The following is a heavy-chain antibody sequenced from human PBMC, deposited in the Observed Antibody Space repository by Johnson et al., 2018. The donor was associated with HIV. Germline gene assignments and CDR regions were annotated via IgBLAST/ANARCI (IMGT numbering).Heavy chain of an antibody. J-gene: IGHJ3*02. V-gene: IGHV3-74*01. CDR1: GLIFSRSW. D-gene: IGHD3-16*01. Sequence: VQLVESGGGLVQPGGSLRLSCAASGLIFSRSWIHWVRQATGKGLVWVSRTNSDGRSSNYADYGKGRFTISRDNAKKTLHLQMNSLRAEDTAVYYCAREWGMITFGGVIPRNAFDIWGQGTMVTVSS. CDR2: TNSDGRSS. CDR3: AREWGMITFGGVIPRNAFDI.